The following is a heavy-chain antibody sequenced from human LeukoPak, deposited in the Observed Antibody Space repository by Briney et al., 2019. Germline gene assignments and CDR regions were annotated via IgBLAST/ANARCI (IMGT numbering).Heavy chain of an antibody. V-gene: IGHV4-4*02. D-gene: IGHD5-18*01. CDR3: ATRDQSRTDMVPPDY. Sequence: ASETLSLTCAVSGVSISSDNWWTWVRQPPGKGLEWIGEIHHSGNTKYSPFLKTRVTISTDRSKNHLSLNLNSVTAADTAVYYCATRDQSRTDMVPPDYWGQGTLVTVSS. CDR2: IHHSGNT. CDR1: GVSISSDNW. J-gene: IGHJ4*02.